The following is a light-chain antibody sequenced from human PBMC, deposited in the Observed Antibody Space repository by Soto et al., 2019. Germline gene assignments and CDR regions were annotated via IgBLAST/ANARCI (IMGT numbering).Light chain of an antibody. CDR3: QQYGRSST. V-gene: IGKV3-20*01. CDR2: AAS. Sequence: ETVLTQSPATLSLSPGERATLSCGASQNIRNNFLAWYQQKPGQAPRLLIYAASSRATGIPDRFSGSGSGRDFILTISRLEPEDFAVYFCQQYGRSSTFGQGTKVEIK. J-gene: IGKJ1*01. CDR1: QNIRNNF.